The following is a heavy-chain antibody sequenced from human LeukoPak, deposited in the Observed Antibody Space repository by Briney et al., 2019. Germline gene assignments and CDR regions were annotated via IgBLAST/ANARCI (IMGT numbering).Heavy chain of an antibody. Sequence: PSETLSLTCAVYGGSFSSYYWGWIRQPPGKGLEWIGSIYYSGSTYYNPSLKSRVTISVDTSKNQFSLKLSSVTAADTAVYYCARDRLSYYYYMDVWGKGTTVTVSS. CDR1: GGSFSSYY. V-gene: IGHV4-39*07. D-gene: IGHD3-16*02. J-gene: IGHJ6*03. CDR2: IYYSGST. CDR3: ARDRLSYYYYMDV.